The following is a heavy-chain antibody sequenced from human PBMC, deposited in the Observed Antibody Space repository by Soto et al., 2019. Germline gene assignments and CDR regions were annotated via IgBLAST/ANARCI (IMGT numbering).Heavy chain of an antibody. J-gene: IGHJ4*02. V-gene: IGHV1-69*06. Sequence: QAQLVQSGAEVKKPGSSVKVSCKASGGLFSSYPISWVRQVPGQGLEWMGGIIPVFQTSYYTQRFKGRDTTPAKKSTTTCCRDLRSLRFEDTSIYYRSRGSTCYPAFNERWRQGTLVTV. CDR1: GGLFSSYP. CDR2: IIPVFQTS. CDR3: SRGSTCYPAFNER. D-gene: IGHD3-22*01.